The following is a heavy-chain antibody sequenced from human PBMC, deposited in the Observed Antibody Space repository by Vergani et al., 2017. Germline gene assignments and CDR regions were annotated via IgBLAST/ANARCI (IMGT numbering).Heavy chain of an antibody. CDR1: GMSISNNNYY. V-gene: IGHV4-39*01. CDR3: ARHLRQLARNDVYDI. J-gene: IGHJ3*02. CDR2: IYDSRNH. Sequence: QLQLQESGPRLVKPSETLSLTCSLSGMSISNNNYYWGWIRQPPGEGLEWLGSIYDSRNHNYSPSLKSRVSISVDTSKNQFSLNLTSVTAADTSVYYCARHLRQLARNDVYDIWGHGTLVTVSS. D-gene: IGHD6-6*01.